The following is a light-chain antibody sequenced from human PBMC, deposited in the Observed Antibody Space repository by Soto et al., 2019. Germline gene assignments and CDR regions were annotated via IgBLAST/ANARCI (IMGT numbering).Light chain of an antibody. CDR3: LLSFSGVRGV. Sequence: QAVVTQEPSLTVSPGGTVTVTCGSSTGAVTSGHYPYWFQQKPGQAPRTLIYDTNNKHSWTPARFSGSLLGGKAALTLSGAQPEDEDEYYCLLSFSGVRGVFGTGTKLTVL. V-gene: IGLV7-46*01. J-gene: IGLJ1*01. CDR1: TGAVTSGHY. CDR2: DTN.